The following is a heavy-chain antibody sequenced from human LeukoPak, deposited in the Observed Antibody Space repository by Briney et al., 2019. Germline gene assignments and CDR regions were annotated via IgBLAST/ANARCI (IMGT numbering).Heavy chain of an antibody. Sequence: ASVNVSCKASGYTFTSYAMHWVRQAPGRRLGWMGWINAGNGDAKYAQKFQGRVTMTRDTSISTAYMELSRLRSDDTAVYYCSRSRFRGSSGWGFDYWGQGTLVTVSS. J-gene: IGHJ4*02. CDR1: GYTFTSYA. D-gene: IGHD6-19*01. V-gene: IGHV1-3*01. CDR2: INAGNGDA. CDR3: SRSRFRGSSGWGFDY.